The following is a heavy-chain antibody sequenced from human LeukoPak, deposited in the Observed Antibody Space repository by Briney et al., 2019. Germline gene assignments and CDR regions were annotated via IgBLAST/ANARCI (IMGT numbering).Heavy chain of an antibody. J-gene: IGHJ3*02. CDR3: ARENDYRPSRAFDI. Sequence: GGSLKISCQGSDFSFTSYWIAWGRPMPEKGLEWRGIIFPGDSDIRYSPSFQGQVTISADKSISTAYLQWGSLKASDTAMYYCARENDYRPSRAFDIWGQGTMVTVSS. V-gene: IGHV5-51*01. CDR1: DFSFTSYW. CDR2: IFPGDSDI. D-gene: IGHD4-11*01.